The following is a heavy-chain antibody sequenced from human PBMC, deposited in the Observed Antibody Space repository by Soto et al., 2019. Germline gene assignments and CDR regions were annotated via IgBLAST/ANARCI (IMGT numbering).Heavy chain of an antibody. CDR1: GGSISSYY. D-gene: IGHD6-13*01. CDR2: IYYSGST. CDR3: ARDGRVVAAAGTGTTNWYFDL. Sequence: SETLSLTCTVSGGSISSYYWSWIRQPPGKGLEWIGYIYYSGSTNYNPSLKSRVTISVDTSKNQFSLKLSSVTAADTAVYYCARDGRVVAAAGTGTTNWYFDLWGRGTLVTVSS. J-gene: IGHJ2*01. V-gene: IGHV4-59*01.